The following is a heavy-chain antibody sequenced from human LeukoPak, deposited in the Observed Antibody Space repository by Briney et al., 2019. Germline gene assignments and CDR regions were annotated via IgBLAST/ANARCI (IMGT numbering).Heavy chain of an antibody. D-gene: IGHD2-2*01. J-gene: IGHJ3*02. Sequence: RPGGSLRLSCAASGFTFDDYCMSWVRQAPGKGLEWVSGINWNGGSTGYADSVKGRFTISRDNAKNSLYLQMNSLRAEDTALYYCARGRYRSSTSCYDRDAFDIWGQGTMVTVSS. V-gene: IGHV3-20*04. CDR3: ARGRYRSSTSCYDRDAFDI. CDR2: INWNGGST. CDR1: GFTFDDYC.